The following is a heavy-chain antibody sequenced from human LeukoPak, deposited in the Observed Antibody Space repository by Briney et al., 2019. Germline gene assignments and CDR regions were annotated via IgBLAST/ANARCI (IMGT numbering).Heavy chain of an antibody. Sequence: SETLSLTCTVSGGSISDYYWSWIRQPPGKGLEWIGYIYYTGSTNYNPSLKSRVTASIDTSKNQFSLKLSSVTAADTAVYYCARPDSTGAFDIWGQGTMVTVSS. D-gene: IGHD2-2*01. CDR2: IYYTGST. V-gene: IGHV4-59*08. CDR3: ARPDSTGAFDI. J-gene: IGHJ3*02. CDR1: GGSISDYY.